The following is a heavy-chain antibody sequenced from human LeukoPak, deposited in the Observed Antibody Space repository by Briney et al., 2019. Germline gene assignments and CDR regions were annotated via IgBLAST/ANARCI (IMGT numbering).Heavy chain of an antibody. J-gene: IGHJ4*02. CDR2: ISWNSGSI. D-gene: IGHD3-9*01. CDR1: GFTFDDYA. CDR3: AKESDYDILTGYWDY. V-gene: IGHV3-9*01. Sequence: PGGSLRLSCAASGFTFDDYAMHWVRQARGKGLEWVSGISWNSGSIGYADSVKGRFTISRDNAENSLYLQMNSLRAKDTALYYCAKESDYDILTGYWDYWGQGTLVTVSS.